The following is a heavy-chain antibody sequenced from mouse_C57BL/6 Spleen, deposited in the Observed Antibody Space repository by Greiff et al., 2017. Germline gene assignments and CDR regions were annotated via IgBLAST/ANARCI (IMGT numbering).Heavy chain of an antibody. V-gene: IGHV1-42*01. D-gene: IGHD1-1*01. CDR1: GYSFTGYY. CDR3: ARENPPGYYGSNWYCDV. J-gene: IGHJ1*03. CDR2: INPSTGGT. Sequence: EVQLQQSGPELVKPGASVQISCKASGYSFTGYYMNWVTQSPEKSLEWIGEINPSTGGTTYNQKFKAKATLTVDKSSSTAYMQLKSLTSEDSAVYYCARENPPGYYGSNWYCDVWGTGTTVTVSS.